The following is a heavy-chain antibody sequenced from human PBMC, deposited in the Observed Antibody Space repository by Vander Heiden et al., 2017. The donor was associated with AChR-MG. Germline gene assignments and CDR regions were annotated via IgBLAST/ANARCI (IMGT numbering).Heavy chain of an antibody. V-gene: IGHV2-26*01. CDR2: IFSNDEK. CDR3: ARISAGGSDY. J-gene: IGHJ4*02. CDR1: GFSLSNARMG. D-gene: IGHD3-10*01. Sequence: QVTLKESGPVLVQPTETLTLTCTVSGFSLSNARMGVSWIRQPPGKALEWLAHIFSNDEKADSTSLKSRLTISKDTSKSQVAITMTNMDPVDTATYDCARISAGGSDYWGQGTLVTVSS.